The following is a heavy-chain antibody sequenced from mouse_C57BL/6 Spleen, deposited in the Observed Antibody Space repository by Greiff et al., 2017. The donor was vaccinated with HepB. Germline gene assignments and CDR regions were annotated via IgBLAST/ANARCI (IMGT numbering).Heavy chain of an antibody. D-gene: IGHD2-10*02. CDR3: ARPRYGNYPDY. CDR2: ISSGGSYT. J-gene: IGHJ2*01. V-gene: IGHV5-6*01. Sequence: EVQLVESGGDLVKPGGSLKLSCAASGFTFSSYGMSWVRQTPDKRLEWVATISSGGSYTNYPDSVKGRVTISRDNAKNTLYLQLSSLKSEDTAMYYCARPRYGNYPDYWGQGTTLTVSS. CDR1: GFTFSSYG.